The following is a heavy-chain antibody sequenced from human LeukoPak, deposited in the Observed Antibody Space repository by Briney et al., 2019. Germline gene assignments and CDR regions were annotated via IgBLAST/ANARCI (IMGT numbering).Heavy chain of an antibody. CDR1: GGSFSGYH. CDR2: INHRGST. CDR3: ASTSAMVYFDY. Sequence: KPSGTLSLTCAVYGGSFSGYHWSWIRQPPGKGLEWIGEINHRGSTNYNPSLKSRVTISVDTSKNQFSLKLSSVTAADTAVYYCASTSAMVYFDYWGQGTLVTVSS. J-gene: IGHJ4*02. D-gene: IGHD5-18*01. V-gene: IGHV4-34*01.